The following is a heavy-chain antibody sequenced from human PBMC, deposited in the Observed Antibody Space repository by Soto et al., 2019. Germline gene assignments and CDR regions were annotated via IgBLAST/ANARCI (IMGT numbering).Heavy chain of an antibody. CDR1: GYTFTNFG. CDR2: ISAYNGNT. CDR3: ARGGTPIDN. V-gene: IGHV1-18*01. Sequence: QVQLVQSGAGVKKPGASVKVSCKASGYTFTNFGISWLRQAPGQGLEWLGWISAYNGNTNYAQNYQGRVNMTTDTDPSTAYMERRSPRSDDTAVYYCARGGTPIDNWGQGALVTFSS. J-gene: IGHJ4*02. D-gene: IGHD3-16*01.